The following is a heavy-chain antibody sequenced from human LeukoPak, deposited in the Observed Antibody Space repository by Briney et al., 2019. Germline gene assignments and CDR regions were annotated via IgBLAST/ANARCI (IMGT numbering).Heavy chain of an antibody. CDR1: GVSISSYY. D-gene: IGHD6-19*01. CDR3: ARAPSSGWHYYGMDV. V-gene: IGHV4-59*01. J-gene: IGHJ6*02. CDR2: IYYSGRT. Sequence: SETLSLTCTVSGVSISSYYWSWLRQPPGKGLEWVGYIYYSGRTNYNHSLKSRVTISVDSSKNQFSLMLSSVSAADTAVYYCARAPSSGWHYYGMDVWGQGTTVAVSS.